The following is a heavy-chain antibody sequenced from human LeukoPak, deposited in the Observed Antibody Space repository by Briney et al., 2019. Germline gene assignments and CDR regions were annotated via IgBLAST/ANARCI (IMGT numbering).Heavy chain of an antibody. Sequence: GGSLRLSCAASGFTFSSYAMSWVRQAPGKGLEWVSAISGSGGSTYYADSVKGRFTISRDNSKNTLYLQMNSLRAEDTAVYYCVRGVHIVVVPAITRYFDLWGRGTLVTVSS. J-gene: IGHJ2*01. CDR3: VRGVHIVVVPAITRYFDL. V-gene: IGHV3-23*01. CDR2: ISGSGGST. CDR1: GFTFSSYA. D-gene: IGHD2-21*02.